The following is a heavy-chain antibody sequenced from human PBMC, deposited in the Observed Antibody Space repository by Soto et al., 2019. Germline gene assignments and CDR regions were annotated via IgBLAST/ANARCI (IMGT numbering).Heavy chain of an antibody. CDR1: GGSISSGGYY. CDR3: ARVFPSYCGGDCSYFDS. J-gene: IGHJ4*02. Sequence: SETLSLTCAVSGGSISSGGYYWSWIRQPPGKGLEWIGYIFYSGSTKSNPSLKSRVTMSVGMSKNQFSLRLTSVTAADTAVYYCARVFPSYCGGDCSYFDSWGQGTLVTVSS. V-gene: IGHV4-61*08. D-gene: IGHD2-21*02. CDR2: IFYSGST.